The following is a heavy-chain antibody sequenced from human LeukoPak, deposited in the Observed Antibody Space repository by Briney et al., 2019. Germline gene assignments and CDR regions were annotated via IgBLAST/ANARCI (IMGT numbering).Heavy chain of an antibody. D-gene: IGHD3-22*01. J-gene: IGHJ3*02. V-gene: IGHV2-70*04. Sequence: SGPTLVNPTQTLTLTCTFSGFSLSTSGVGVGWIRQPPGKALEWLARIDWDDDKSYSTSLKTRLAISKDTSKNQVVLTMTNMDPVDTATYYCARSLGASDSSAYYYADDAFDIWGQGTMVTVSS. CDR2: IDWDDDK. CDR3: ARSLGASDSSAYYYADDAFDI. CDR1: GFSLSTSGVG.